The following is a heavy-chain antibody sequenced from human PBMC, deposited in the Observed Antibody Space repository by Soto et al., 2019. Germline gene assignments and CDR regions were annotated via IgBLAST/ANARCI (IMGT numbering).Heavy chain of an antibody. CDR2: IYYSGST. CDR3: ARESGGYNWFDP. V-gene: IGHV4-59*01. D-gene: IGHD3-10*01. Sequence: SETLSLTCTVSGGSISSYYWSWIRQPPGKGLEWIGYIYYSGSTNYNPSLKSRVTISVDTSKNQFSLKLSSVTAADTAVYYCARESGGYNWFDPWGQGTLVTVSS. J-gene: IGHJ5*02. CDR1: GGSISSYY.